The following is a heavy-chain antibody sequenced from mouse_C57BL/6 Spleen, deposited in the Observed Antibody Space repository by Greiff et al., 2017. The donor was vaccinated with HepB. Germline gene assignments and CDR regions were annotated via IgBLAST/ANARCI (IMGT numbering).Heavy chain of an antibody. J-gene: IGHJ4*01. Sequence: VQLKQSGAELVRPGASVKLSCTASGFNIKDYYMHWVKQRPEQGLEWIGRIDPEDGDTEYAPKFQGKATMTADTSSNTAYLQLSSLTSEDTAVYYCTPSLWSYAMDYWGQGTSVTVSS. D-gene: IGHD1-1*02. CDR2: IDPEDGDT. CDR3: TPSLWSYAMDY. V-gene: IGHV14-1*01. CDR1: GFNIKDYY.